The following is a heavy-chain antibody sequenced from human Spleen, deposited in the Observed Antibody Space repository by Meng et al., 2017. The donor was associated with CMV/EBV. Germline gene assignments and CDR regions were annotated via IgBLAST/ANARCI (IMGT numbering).Heavy chain of an antibody. V-gene: IGHV4-39*01. CDR2: MYYSGST. J-gene: IGHJ3*02. CDR3: ARDDDSTYDAFDI. Sequence: SETLSLTCTVSGGSISSRSYYWGWIRQPPGKGLEWIGSMYYSGSTYYNPSLKSRVTISVDMSKSQFSLNLSSVTAADTAVYYCARDDDSTYDAFDIWGQGTMVTVSS. CDR1: GGSISSRSYY. D-gene: IGHD3-16*01.